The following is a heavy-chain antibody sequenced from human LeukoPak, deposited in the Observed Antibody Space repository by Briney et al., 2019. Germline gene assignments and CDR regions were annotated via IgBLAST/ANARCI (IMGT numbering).Heavy chain of an antibody. Sequence: GGSLRLSCAASGFTFSSYAMSWVRQAPGKGLEWVSYISSSSSTIYYADSVKGRFTISRDNAKNSLYLQMNSLRDEDTAVYYCARAAGYGDYVPGIVDYWGQGTLVTVSS. CDR3: ARAAGYGDYVPGIVDY. D-gene: IGHD4-17*01. CDR2: ISSSSSTI. J-gene: IGHJ4*02. CDR1: GFTFSSYA. V-gene: IGHV3-48*02.